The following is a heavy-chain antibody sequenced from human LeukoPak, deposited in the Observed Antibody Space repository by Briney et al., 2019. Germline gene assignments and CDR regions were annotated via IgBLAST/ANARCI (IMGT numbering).Heavy chain of an antibody. CDR3: ARRNLETRYGSGSYYRAYWFDP. CDR1: GDSMSRSTYS. Sequence: SETLSLTCSVSGDSMSRSTYSWGWIRQPPGKGLEWIGSIYYSGSTYYNPSLKSRVTISVDTSKNQFSLKLSSVTAADTAVYYCARRNLETRYGSGSYYRAYWFDPWGQGTLVTVSS. J-gene: IGHJ5*02. CDR2: IYYSGST. D-gene: IGHD3-10*01. V-gene: IGHV4-39*01.